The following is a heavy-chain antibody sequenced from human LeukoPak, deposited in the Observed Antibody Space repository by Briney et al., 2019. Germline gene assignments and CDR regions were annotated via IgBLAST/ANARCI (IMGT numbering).Heavy chain of an antibody. CDR1: GASISSYY. J-gene: IGHJ5*02. CDR2: TSTTVGT. Sequence: KTSETPSLTCTVSGASISSYYWSWIRQPAGKGLEWLGRTSTTVGTYYSPSLKSRVTMSIDTSKNQFSLRLTSVTAGDTAVYFCAGGYGSGTYSAWGQGTLVTVSS. V-gene: IGHV4-4*07. D-gene: IGHD3-10*01. CDR3: AGGYGSGTYSA.